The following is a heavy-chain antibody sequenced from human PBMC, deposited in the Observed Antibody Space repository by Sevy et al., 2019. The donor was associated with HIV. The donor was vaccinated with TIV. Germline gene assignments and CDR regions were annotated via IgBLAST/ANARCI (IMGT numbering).Heavy chain of an antibody. CDR1: GGTFSGHY. V-gene: IGHV4-34*01. CDR3: VRGKLGATIEDKSFDY. Sequence: SDNLSLTCAVYGGTFSGHYWSWIRQPPGKGLEWIGQINHSGSTNYNPSLKSRVTISADTSKNQFSLKLSSVTGADTAVYYCVRGKLGATIEDKSFDYWGQGTLVTVSS. J-gene: IGHJ4*02. CDR2: INHSGST. D-gene: IGHD1-26*01.